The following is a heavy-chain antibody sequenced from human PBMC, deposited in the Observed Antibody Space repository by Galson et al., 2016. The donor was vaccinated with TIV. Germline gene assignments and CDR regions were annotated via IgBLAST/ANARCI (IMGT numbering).Heavy chain of an antibody. CDR1: GFIFSDYA. CDR3: VKDSFYDSEAFDA. CDR2: IRGNGRET. D-gene: IGHD2/OR15-2a*01. V-gene: IGHV3-23*01. J-gene: IGHJ3*01. Sequence: SLRLSCAASGFIFSDYALSWVRQAPGKGLEWVSGIRGNGRETYYVDSVKGRFTISRDNSKNMLYLQMSSLRAEDTALYYCVKDSFYDSEAFDAWGQGTMVTVSS.